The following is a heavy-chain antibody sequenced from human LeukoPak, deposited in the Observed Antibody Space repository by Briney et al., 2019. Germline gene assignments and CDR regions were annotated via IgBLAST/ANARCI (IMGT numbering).Heavy chain of an antibody. Sequence: PGGSLRLSCAASGFTFSNYAMTWVRQAPGKGLEWVSTISGSGGSTYYADSVKGRFTISRDNARNTLFLQMNSLRAEDAAVYYCARDPYSSSSGSGDYWGQGTLVTVSS. CDR1: GFTFSNYA. V-gene: IGHV3-23*01. CDR2: ISGSGGST. J-gene: IGHJ4*02. D-gene: IGHD6-13*01. CDR3: ARDPYSSSSGSGDY.